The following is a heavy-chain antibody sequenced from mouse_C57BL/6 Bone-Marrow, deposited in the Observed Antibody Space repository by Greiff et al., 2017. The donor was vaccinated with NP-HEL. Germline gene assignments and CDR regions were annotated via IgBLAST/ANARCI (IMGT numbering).Heavy chain of an antibody. CDR1: GYTFTEYT. D-gene: IGHD1-1*01. Sequence: VQLQQSGAELVKPGASVKLSCKASGYTFTEYTIHWVKQRSGQGLEWIGWFYPGSGSIKYNEKFKDKATLTAAKSSSTVYMELSRLTSEDSAVYFCARHERRDYYGSSPWFAYWGQGTLVTVAA. CDR2: FYPGSGSI. J-gene: IGHJ3*01. V-gene: IGHV1-62-2*01. CDR3: ARHERRDYYGSSPWFAY.